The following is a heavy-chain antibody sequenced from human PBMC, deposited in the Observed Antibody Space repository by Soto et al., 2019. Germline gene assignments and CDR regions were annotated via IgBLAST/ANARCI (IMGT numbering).Heavy chain of an antibody. D-gene: IGHD7-27*01. Sequence: SGGSLRLSCPASGFTFSDFSMNWFRQAPGKGLEWLSYISRDGGAIYYADSVKGRFTISRDNAKDSLYLQMNSLRAEDTAVYYCARDRSWAFDYWGQGTLVTVSS. CDR1: GFTFSDFS. V-gene: IGHV3-48*01. J-gene: IGHJ4*02. CDR3: ARDRSWAFDY. CDR2: ISRDGGAI.